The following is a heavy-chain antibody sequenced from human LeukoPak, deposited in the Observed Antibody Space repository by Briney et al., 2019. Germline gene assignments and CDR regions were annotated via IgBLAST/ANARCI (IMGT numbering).Heavy chain of an antibody. Sequence: SVKVSCKASGGTFSGYAISWVRQAPGQGLEWMGGIVPIFGTANYAQKFQGRVTITADESTSTAYMELSSLRSEDTAVYYCARSRGPIYCTNGVCYTLYYFDYWGQGTLVTVSS. V-gene: IGHV1-69*13. J-gene: IGHJ4*02. CDR2: IVPIFGTA. CDR1: GGTFSGYA. D-gene: IGHD2-8*01. CDR3: ARSRGPIYCTNGVCYTLYYFDY.